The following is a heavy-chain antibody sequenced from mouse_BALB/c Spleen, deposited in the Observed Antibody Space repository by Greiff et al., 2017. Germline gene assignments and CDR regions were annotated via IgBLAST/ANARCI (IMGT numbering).Heavy chain of an antibody. Sequence: EVKLEESGPELVKPGASVKISCKASGYTFTDYNMHWVKQSHGKSLEWIGVISTYYGNTNYNQKFKGKATMTVDKSSSTAYMELARLTSEDSAVYYCARGGYYYGSSNYAMDYWGQGTSVTVSS. V-gene: IGHV1S29*02. CDR2: ISTYYGNT. CDR1: GYTFTDYN. D-gene: IGHD1-1*01. CDR3: ARGGYYYGSSNYAMDY. J-gene: IGHJ4*01.